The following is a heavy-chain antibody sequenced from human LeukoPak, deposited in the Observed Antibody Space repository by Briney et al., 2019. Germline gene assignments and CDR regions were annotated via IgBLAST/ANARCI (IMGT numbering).Heavy chain of an antibody. Sequence: SETLSLTCGVYGGSFSGNYWSWIRQPPGKGLEWIGEINHSGSTKYNTSLKSRVTIAADTSKNQFSLKLSSVTAADTAVYYCARRYYGSGSYLWGQGTLVTVSS. CDR3: ARRYYGSGSYL. D-gene: IGHD3-10*01. J-gene: IGHJ4*02. CDR1: GGSFSGNY. V-gene: IGHV4-34*01. CDR2: INHSGST.